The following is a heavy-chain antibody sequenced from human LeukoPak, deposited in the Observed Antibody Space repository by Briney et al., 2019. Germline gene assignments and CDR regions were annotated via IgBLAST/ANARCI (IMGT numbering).Heavy chain of an antibody. Sequence: SVKVSCKASGGTFSSYAISWVRRSPGQGLEWMGGIMPIFGTANYAQKFQGRVTITADKSTSTAYMELSSLRSEDTAVYYCAGRSCIQLWYWFDPWGQGTLVTVSS. CDR1: GGTFSSYA. V-gene: IGHV1-69*06. D-gene: IGHD5-18*01. J-gene: IGHJ5*02. CDR2: IMPIFGTA. CDR3: AGRSCIQLWYWFDP.